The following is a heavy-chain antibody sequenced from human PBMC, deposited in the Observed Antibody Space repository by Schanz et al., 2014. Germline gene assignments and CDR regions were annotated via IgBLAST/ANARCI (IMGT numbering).Heavy chain of an antibody. CDR2: ISGSGGNT. CDR1: GFTFRGYA. J-gene: IGHJ4*02. Sequence: EVQLLESGGGLVQPGGSLRLSCAASGFTFRGYAMSWVRQAPGRGLEWVSIISGSGGNTYYADAVRGRFTISRDNSKNTVDPQMNSLRAEDTAVYYCARIGGSVFDYWAQGTLVTVSS. CDR3: ARIGGSVFDY. D-gene: IGHD3-10*01. V-gene: IGHV3-23*01.